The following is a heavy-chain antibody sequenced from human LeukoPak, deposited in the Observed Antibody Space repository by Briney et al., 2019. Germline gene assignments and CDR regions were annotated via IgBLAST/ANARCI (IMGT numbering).Heavy chain of an antibody. CDR1: GFTFRSNW. V-gene: IGHV3-74*01. D-gene: IGHD2-8*01. CDR3: TRGRSGANPNGHDI. Sequence: GGSLRLSCAASGFTFRSNWMHWVRQAPGKGLVWVSRIRPDGSGSNYADSVKGRFTISRDNAKNTVYLQMNGLRAEDTAIYYCTRGRSGANPNGHDIWGQGTMVTVSS. CDR2: IRPDGSGS. J-gene: IGHJ3*02.